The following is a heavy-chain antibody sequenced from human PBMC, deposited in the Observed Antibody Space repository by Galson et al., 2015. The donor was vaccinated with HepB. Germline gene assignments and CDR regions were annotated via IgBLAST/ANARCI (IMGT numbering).Heavy chain of an antibody. V-gene: IGHV3-30-3*01. CDR1: GLIFSGYT. J-gene: IGHJ4*02. D-gene: IGHD4-17*01. CDR3: ARDRDYARTAGLDS. CDR2: ISYDGSYK. Sequence: SLRLSCAASGLIFSGYTMHWVRQAPGKGLEWVAVISYDGSYKDYAESVRGRFTISRDNSKNTLYLQMNSLRPDDTAIYYCARDRDYARTAGLDSWGQGTLVAVSS.